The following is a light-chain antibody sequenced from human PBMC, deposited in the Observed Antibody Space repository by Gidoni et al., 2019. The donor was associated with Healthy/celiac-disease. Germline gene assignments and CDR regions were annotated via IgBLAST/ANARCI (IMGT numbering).Light chain of an antibody. CDR1: QRISSN. Sequence: EIVLTQSPATLSVSPGERATLSCRAIQRISSNLAWYQQKPGQAPRLLIYDASTRATGVPARFSASGSGTEFTLSIRSLQSAAFAVYYCHQYRGTFXQXTKVEIK. J-gene: IGKJ1*01. V-gene: IGKV3-15*01. CDR3: HQYRGT. CDR2: DAS.